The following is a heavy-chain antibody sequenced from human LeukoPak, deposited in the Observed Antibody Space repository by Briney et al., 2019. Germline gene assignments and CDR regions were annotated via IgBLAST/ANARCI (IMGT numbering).Heavy chain of an antibody. CDR1: GFTFNNYN. J-gene: IGHJ6*04. Sequence: GGSLRLSCAASGFTFNNYNMNWVRQAPGKGLEWVSFITSSRSTKYYADSVKGRFTISRDNAKNSLYLQMNSLRAEDTAVYYCAELGITMIGGVWGKGTTVTISS. CDR2: ITSSRSTK. CDR3: AELGITMIGGV. D-gene: IGHD3-10*02. V-gene: IGHV3-48*04.